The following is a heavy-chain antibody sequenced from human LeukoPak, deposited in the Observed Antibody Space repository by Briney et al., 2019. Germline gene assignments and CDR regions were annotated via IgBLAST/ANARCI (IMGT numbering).Heavy chain of an antibody. J-gene: IGHJ4*02. CDR2: INHSGST. Sequence: SETLSLTCAVYGGSFSGYYWSWIRQPPGKGLEWIGEINHSGSTNYNPSLKSRVTISVDTSKNQFSLKLSSVTAADTAVYYCARGDDYGDWYYFDYWGQGTLVTVSS. CDR3: ARGDDYGDWYYFDY. D-gene: IGHD4-17*01. CDR1: GGSFSGYY. V-gene: IGHV4-34*01.